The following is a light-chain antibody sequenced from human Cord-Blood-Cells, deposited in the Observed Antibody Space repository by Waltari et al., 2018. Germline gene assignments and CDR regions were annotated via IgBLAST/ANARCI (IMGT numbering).Light chain of an antibody. CDR2: DLS. J-gene: IGLJ1*01. V-gene: IGLV2-14*03. CDR1: RRDIGVHHS. Sequence: HSALPPPASVSVSTGQSLTIFCPGTRRDIGVHHSVSWYQQHPGKAPQLMIYDLSNRPSGVSNRFSGSKSGNTASLTISGLQAEYEADDYCSSYTSSSTLVLGTGTKVTVL. CDR3: SSYTSSSTLV.